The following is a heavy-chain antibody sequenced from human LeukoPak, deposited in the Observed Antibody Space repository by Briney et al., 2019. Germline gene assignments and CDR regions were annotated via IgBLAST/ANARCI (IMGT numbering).Heavy chain of an antibody. V-gene: IGHV3-7*01. CDR3: ARDGLPDTVIMLYYYYGMDV. Sequence: GGSLRLSCAASGFTFSSYWMSWVRQAPGEGVEWVANIKQDGSEKYYVDSVKGRFTISRDNAENSLYLQMNSLRAEDTAVYYCARDGLPDTVIMLYYYYGMDVWGQGTTVTVSS. CDR1: GFTFSSYW. J-gene: IGHJ6*02. D-gene: IGHD4-11*01. CDR2: IKQDGSEK.